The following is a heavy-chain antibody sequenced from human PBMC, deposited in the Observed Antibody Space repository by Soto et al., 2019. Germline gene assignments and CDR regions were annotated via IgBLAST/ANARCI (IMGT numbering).Heavy chain of an antibody. CDR2: IYYSGST. CDR3: ASRKEDYGDYVGWFDP. D-gene: IGHD4-17*01. J-gene: IGHJ5*02. Sequence: QVQLQESGPGLVKPSQTLSLTCTVSGGSISSGGYYWSWIRQHPGKGLEWIGYIYYSGSTYYNPSLKSRVTISVVTSKNQFSLKLSSVTAADTAVYYCASRKEDYGDYVGWFDPWGQGTLVTVSS. CDR1: GGSISSGGYY. V-gene: IGHV4-31*03.